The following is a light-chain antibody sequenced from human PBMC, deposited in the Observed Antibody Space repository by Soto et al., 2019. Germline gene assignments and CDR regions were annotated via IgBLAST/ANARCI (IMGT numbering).Light chain of an antibody. V-gene: IGLV1-44*01. CDR1: SSNIGSNT. Sequence: QSVLTQPPSASGTPGQRVTISCSGSSSNIGSNTVNWYQQLPGTAPKLLIYSNNQRPSGVPDRFSCSKSGTSASLAISGLQSEDEADYYCAAWDDSLNGDVFGTGTKLTVL. CDR3: AAWDDSLNGDV. J-gene: IGLJ1*01. CDR2: SNN.